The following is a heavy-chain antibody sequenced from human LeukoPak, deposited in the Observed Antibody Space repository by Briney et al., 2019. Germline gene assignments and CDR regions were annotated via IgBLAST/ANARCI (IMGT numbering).Heavy chain of an antibody. J-gene: IGHJ4*02. CDR1: GYTFTGYY. CDR2: ISPNSGGT. V-gene: IGHV1-2*02. D-gene: IGHD2-15*01. Sequence: ASVKVSCKASGYTFTGYYMHWVRQAPGQGLEWMGWISPNSGGTNYAQKFQGRVTMTRDTSISTAYMELSRLRSDDTAVYYCARDATSAYLYYFDYWGQGTLVTVSS. CDR3: ARDATSAYLYYFDY.